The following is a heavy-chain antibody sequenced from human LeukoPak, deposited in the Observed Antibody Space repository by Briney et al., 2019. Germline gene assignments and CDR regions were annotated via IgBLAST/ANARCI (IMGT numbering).Heavy chain of an antibody. D-gene: IGHD3-10*01. CDR3: ARQLWFDWFDP. CDR2: IYYSGGT. V-gene: IGHV4-59*08. J-gene: IGHJ5*02. Sequence: SETLSLTCAVSGGSISSYYWSWIRQPPGKGLEWIGYIYYSGGTNYNPSLKSRVTISVDTSKNQFSLKLSSVTAADTAVYYCARQLWFDWFDPWGQGTLVTVSS. CDR1: GGSISSYY.